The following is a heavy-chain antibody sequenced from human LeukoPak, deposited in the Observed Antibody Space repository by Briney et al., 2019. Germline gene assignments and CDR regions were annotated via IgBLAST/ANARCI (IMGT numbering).Heavy chain of an antibody. CDR2: IDRDGCVQ. V-gene: IGHV3-7*01. D-gene: IGHD3-16*01. J-gene: IGHJ6*03. CDR3: TGRSDKVLSGEYYYYMDV. CDR1: GCSTNYW. Sequence: GSLRLSCTASGCSTNYWLNCVSQSPQRAREGVARIDRDGCVQNYVDSVEGRFTISIDSAKNSLPLQVHSLTAEHTAVYCCTGRSDKVLSGEYYYYMDVSGTGTTVTVSS.